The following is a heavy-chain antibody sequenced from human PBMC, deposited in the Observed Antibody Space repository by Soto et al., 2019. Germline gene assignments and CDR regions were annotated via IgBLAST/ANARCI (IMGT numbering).Heavy chain of an antibody. CDR2: AYYSGDT. CDR3: ARRGRGQYGDYYY. CDR1: ASSLSSSSYY. Sequence: SETLSLTCTLSASSLSSSSYYWGWIRQPSGKGLEWIGSAYYSGDTYYNPSLNSRVTISVDTSKNQFSLKLTSVTAADTAVYYCARRGRGQYGDYYYWGQGTLVTVSS. J-gene: IGHJ4*02. D-gene: IGHD4-17*01. V-gene: IGHV4-39*01.